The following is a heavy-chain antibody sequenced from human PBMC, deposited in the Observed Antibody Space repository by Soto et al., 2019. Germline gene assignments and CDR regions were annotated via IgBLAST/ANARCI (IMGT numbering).Heavy chain of an antibody. CDR3: AREDDYGYRYINYGLDV. J-gene: IGHJ6*02. D-gene: IGHD4-17*01. CDR1: GFTFNIYA. CDR2: ISFDGTKK. Sequence: GGSLRLSCAASGFTFNIYALHWVRQAPGKGLEWVAVISFDGTKKYYSDSVKGRFTISRGNLKNTIYLQMNNLRVEDAALYFCAREDDYGYRYINYGLDVWGQGTTVTVSS. V-gene: IGHV3-30-3*01.